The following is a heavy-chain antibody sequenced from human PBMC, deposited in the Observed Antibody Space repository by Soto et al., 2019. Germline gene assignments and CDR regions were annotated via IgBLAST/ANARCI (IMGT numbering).Heavy chain of an antibody. CDR2: INAGNGDT. CDR1: GYIFTRYA. J-gene: IGHJ4*02. V-gene: IGHV1-3*01. Sequence: QVQLVQSGAEVKKPGASVKVSCKASGYIFTRYAIHWVRQAPGQGLEWMGWINAGNGDTKYSQNFQGRVTLTRDTTASTDYMELSSLRSEDTAVYYCTREDHWGQGTLVTDS. CDR3: TREDH.